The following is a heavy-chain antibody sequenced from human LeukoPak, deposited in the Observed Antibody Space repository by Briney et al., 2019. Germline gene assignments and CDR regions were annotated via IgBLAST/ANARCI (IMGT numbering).Heavy chain of an antibody. J-gene: IGHJ4*02. CDR3: AKGSNSGGSDY. V-gene: IGHV3-30*04. CDR2: ISYDGSNK. CDR1: GFTFSSYA. Sequence: PGGSLRLSCAASGFTFSSYAMHWVRQAPGKGLEWVAVISYDGSNKYYADSVKGRFTISRDNSKNTLYLQTNSLRAEDTAVYYCAKGSNSGGSDYWGQGTLVTVSS. D-gene: IGHD2-15*01.